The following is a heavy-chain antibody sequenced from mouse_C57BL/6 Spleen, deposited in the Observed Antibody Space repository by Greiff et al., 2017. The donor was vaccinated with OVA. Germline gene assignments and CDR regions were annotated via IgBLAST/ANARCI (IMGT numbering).Heavy chain of an antibody. D-gene: IGHD2-4*01. CDR3: ARRGYDYDVDFDY. CDR2: IDPNSGGT. Sequence: QVQLQQPGAELVKPGASVKLSCKASGYTFTSYWMHWVKQRPGRGLEWIGRIDPNSGGTKYNEKFKGKATLTVDTSSSTAYMELHSLTSEDSAVYFCARRGYDYDVDFDYWGQGTTLTVSS. V-gene: IGHV1-62-3*01. CDR1: GYTFTSYW. J-gene: IGHJ2*01.